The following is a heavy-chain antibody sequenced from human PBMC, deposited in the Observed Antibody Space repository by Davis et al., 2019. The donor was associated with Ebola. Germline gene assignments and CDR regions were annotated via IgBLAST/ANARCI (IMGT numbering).Heavy chain of an antibody. V-gene: IGHV3-23*01. CDR2: ISGSGGST. J-gene: IGHJ6*03. Sequence: PGGSLRLSCAASGFTFSSYAMSWVRQAPGKGLEWVSAISGSGGSTYYADSVKGRFTISRDNSKNTLYLQMNSLRAEDTAVYYCAKDGEQTGRYYYYYMDVWGKGTTVTVSS. CDR1: GFTFSSYA. D-gene: IGHD3-9*01. CDR3: AKDGEQTGRYYYYYMDV.